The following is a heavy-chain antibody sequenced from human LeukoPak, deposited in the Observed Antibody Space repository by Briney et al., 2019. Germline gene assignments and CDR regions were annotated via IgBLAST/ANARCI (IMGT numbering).Heavy chain of an antibody. Sequence: GGSLRLSCAASGFTFSTYWMHWVRQAPGKGLVWASRINGDGSSTRYADSVKGRFTISRDNAKNTLYLQMNSLRAEDTAIYYCARSHYYNSSGYFDYYYGLDVWGQGTTVTVSS. CDR1: GFTFSTYW. CDR2: INGDGSST. D-gene: IGHD3-22*01. J-gene: IGHJ6*02. V-gene: IGHV3-74*01. CDR3: ARSHYYNSSGYFDYYYGLDV.